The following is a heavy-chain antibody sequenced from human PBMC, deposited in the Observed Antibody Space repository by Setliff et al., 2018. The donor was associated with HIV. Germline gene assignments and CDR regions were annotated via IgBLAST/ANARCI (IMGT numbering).Heavy chain of an antibody. CDR2: ISAYNGNT. D-gene: IGHD6-13*01. CDR3: ARDPPLAAAGGPDAFDI. Sequence: GASVKVSCKASGYTFTSYGISWVRQAPGQGLEWMGWISAYNGNTNYAQKLQGRVTLTTDTSTSTDYMELRSLRSDDTDVYYCARDPPLAAAGGPDAFDIWGQGTMVTVS. V-gene: IGHV1-18*01. J-gene: IGHJ3*02. CDR1: GYTFTSYG.